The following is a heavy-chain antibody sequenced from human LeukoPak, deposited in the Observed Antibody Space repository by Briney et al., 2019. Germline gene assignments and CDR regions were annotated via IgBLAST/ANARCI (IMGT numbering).Heavy chain of an antibody. CDR3: ASRTPRGY. CDR2: VNWNGGST. J-gene: IGHJ4*02. V-gene: IGHV3-20*04. D-gene: IGHD3-16*01. CDR1: GFTFSDSW. Sequence: GGSLRLSCAVSGFTFSDSWMHWVRQAPGKGLVWVSGVNWNGGSTGYADSVKGRFTISRDNAKNSLYLQMNSLRAEDTAVYYCASRTPRGYWGQGTLVTVSS.